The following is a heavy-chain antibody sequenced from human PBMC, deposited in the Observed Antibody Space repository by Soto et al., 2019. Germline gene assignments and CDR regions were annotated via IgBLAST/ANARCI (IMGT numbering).Heavy chain of an antibody. V-gene: IGHV1-69*12. Sequence: QVQLEQSGAEVKKPGSSVKVSCKASGGTFSNSAISWVRQAPGQGLEWLGGIMPIFRTPDYAQKFQGRVTITEDESSSTAYMELSGLRYDDTAIYYCARDKDRLQLGGNYYYMLDVWGQGTTVTVSS. CDR3: ARDKDRLQLGGNYYYMLDV. CDR2: IMPIFRTP. CDR1: GGTFSNSA. J-gene: IGHJ6*02. D-gene: IGHD1-26*01.